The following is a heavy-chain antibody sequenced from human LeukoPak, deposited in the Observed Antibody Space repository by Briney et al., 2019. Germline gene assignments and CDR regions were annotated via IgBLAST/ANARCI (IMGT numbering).Heavy chain of an antibody. Sequence: SETLSLTCAVYGGSFSGYYWSWIRQPPGKGLEWIGEINHSGSTNYNPSLKSRVTISVDTSKNQFSLKLSSVTAADTAVYYCARDSSSSWYPNWFDPWGQGTMVTVSS. CDR2: INHSGST. CDR1: GGSFSGYY. J-gene: IGHJ5*02. V-gene: IGHV4-34*01. D-gene: IGHD6-13*01. CDR3: ARDSSSSWYPNWFDP.